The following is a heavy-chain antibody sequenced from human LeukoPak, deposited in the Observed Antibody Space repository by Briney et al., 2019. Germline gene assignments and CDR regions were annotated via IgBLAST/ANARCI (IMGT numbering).Heavy chain of an antibody. D-gene: IGHD6-13*01. J-gene: IGHJ4*02. CDR3: ARVLEAAAFDY. V-gene: IGHV3-21*01. CDR1: GFTFRSYS. CDR2: ISGSSKYT. Sequence: GGSLRLSCAASGFTFRSYSMNWVRQAPGKGLEWVSSISGSSKYTYYADSVKGRFTISRDNAKNSLFLQLNSLRAEDTAVYYCARVLEAAAFDYWGQGTLVTVSS.